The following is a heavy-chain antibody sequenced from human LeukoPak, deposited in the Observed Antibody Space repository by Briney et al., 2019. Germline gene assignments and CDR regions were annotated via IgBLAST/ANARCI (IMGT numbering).Heavy chain of an antibody. J-gene: IGHJ4*02. CDR3: ARGLRRRLGS. CDR2: INHSGST. V-gene: IGHV4-34*01. D-gene: IGHD3-16*01. Sequence: SETLSLTCAVYGGSFSGYYWSWIRQPPGKGLEWIGEINHSGSTNYNPSLKSRVTISVDTSKNQISLKLSSVTAADTAVYYCARGLRRRLGSWGQGTLVTVSS. CDR1: GGSFSGYY.